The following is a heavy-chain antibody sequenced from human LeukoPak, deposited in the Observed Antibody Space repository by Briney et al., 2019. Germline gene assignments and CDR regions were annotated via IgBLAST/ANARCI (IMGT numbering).Heavy chain of an antibody. CDR1: GFTFSSYA. Sequence: PGRSLRLSCAASGFTFSSYAMHWVRQAPGKGLEWVAVISYDGSNKYYADSVKGRLTISRDNSKSTLYLQMNSLRAEDTAVYYCAREGAIFGGVIIDYYYGMDVWGQGTTVTVSS. J-gene: IGHJ6*02. CDR2: ISYDGSNK. D-gene: IGHD3-3*01. CDR3: AREGAIFGGVIIDYYYGMDV. V-gene: IGHV3-30-3*01.